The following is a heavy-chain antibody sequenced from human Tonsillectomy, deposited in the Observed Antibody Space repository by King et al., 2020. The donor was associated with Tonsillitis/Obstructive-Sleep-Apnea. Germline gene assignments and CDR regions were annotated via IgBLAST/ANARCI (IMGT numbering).Heavy chain of an antibody. D-gene: IGHD2-2*02. CDR1: GYTFTNYA. CDR2: INTNTGIP. CDR3: ARPSCSSMNCYNSAGLDV. V-gene: IGHV7-4-1*02. Sequence: VQLVQSGSELKKPGASVKVSCTASGYTFTNYAMDWVRQAPGQGLEWMGWINTNTGIPAYAQGFTGRFVFSLDTSVGTAHLQISSLKAEDTAIYYCARPSCSSMNCYNSAGLDVWGKGTTVTVSS. J-gene: IGHJ6*04.